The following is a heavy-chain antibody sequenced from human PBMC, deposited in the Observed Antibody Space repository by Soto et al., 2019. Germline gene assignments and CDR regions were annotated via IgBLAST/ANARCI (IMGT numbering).Heavy chain of an antibody. V-gene: IGHV4-30-2*01. CDR3: AGSAYYYDSSGYYPSW. J-gene: IGHJ4*02. D-gene: IGHD3-22*01. Sequence: QLQLQESGSGLVKPSQTLSLTCAVSGGSISSGGYSWSWIRQPPGKGLEWIGYIYHSGSTYYNPSLKSQVTISVDRSKNQFSLKLSSVTAADTAVYYCAGSAYYYDSSGYYPSWWGQGTLVTVSS. CDR2: IYHSGST. CDR1: GGSISSGGYS.